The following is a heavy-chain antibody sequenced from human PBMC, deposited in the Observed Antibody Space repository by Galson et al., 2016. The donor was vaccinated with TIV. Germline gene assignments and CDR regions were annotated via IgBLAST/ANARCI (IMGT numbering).Heavy chain of an antibody. CDR3: ARVRTDYRGSHYMDV. CDR2: ISDTFRSI. D-gene: IGHD5-12*01. V-gene: IGHV3-21*01. Sequence: SLRLSCAASGFSFSSYSMNWVRQAPGKGLEWVSFISDTFRSIYYGDSVQGRFTISRDNAKNTLYLELNSLRAEDTAVYYCARVRTDYRGSHYMDVWGKGTTVTVSS. J-gene: IGHJ6*03. CDR1: GFSFSSYS.